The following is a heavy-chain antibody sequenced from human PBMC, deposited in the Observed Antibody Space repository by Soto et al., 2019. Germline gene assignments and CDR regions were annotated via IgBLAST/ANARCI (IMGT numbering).Heavy chain of an antibody. CDR1: GGPVRSYA. CDR2: IIPIFGTA. D-gene: IGHD5-18*01. Sequence: SVKISCKAYGGPVRSYAISWVGQAPGQGLEWMGGIIPIFGTANYAQKFQGRVTITADESTSTAYMELSSLRSEDTAVYYCARDRDTAMVTSLSYYYYGMDVWGQGTSVTVSS. CDR3: ARDRDTAMVTSLSYYYYGMDV. J-gene: IGHJ6*02. V-gene: IGHV1-69*13.